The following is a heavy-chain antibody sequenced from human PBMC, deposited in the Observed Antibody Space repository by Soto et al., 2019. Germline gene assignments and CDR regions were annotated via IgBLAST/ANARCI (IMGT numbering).Heavy chain of an antibody. CDR1: GGSISNAAYY. D-gene: IGHD3-10*02. CDR3: ARDCSGTYYPTTFDC. CDR2: IYYSGST. V-gene: IGHV4-31*03. Sequence: PSETLSLTCTVSGGSISNAAYYWSWIRQHPGKGLEWIGYIYYSGSTYYNPSLKSRVTISVDTSKNQFSLKLSSVTAADTPVYYCARDCSGTYYPTTFDCCGKGTLVTVSS. J-gene: IGHJ4*02.